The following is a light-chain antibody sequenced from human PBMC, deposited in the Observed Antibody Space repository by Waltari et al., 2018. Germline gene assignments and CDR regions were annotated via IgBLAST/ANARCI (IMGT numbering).Light chain of an antibody. Sequence: DIQMTQSPSTLSASVGDRVTITCRASQRISSWLAWYQQKPGKAPKLLIYKASSLESGVPSRFSGSGSGTEFTLTISSLQPDDFATYYCQQYNSYPLTFGGGTKVEIK. CDR1: QRISSW. J-gene: IGKJ4*01. V-gene: IGKV1-5*03. CDR3: QQYNSYPLT. CDR2: KAS.